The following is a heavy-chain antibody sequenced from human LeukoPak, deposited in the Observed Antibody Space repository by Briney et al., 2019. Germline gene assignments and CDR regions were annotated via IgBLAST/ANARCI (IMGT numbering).Heavy chain of an antibody. CDR3: ARGGSRFLEWLFGIDY. D-gene: IGHD3-3*01. Sequence: VGSLRLSCAASGFTFSSYWMHWVRQAPGKGLVWVSRINSDGSSTSYADSVKGRFTISRDNAKNTLYLQMNSLRAEDTAVYYCARGGSRFLEWLFGIDYWGQGTLVTVSS. CDR2: INSDGSST. CDR1: GFTFSSYW. V-gene: IGHV3-74*01. J-gene: IGHJ4*02.